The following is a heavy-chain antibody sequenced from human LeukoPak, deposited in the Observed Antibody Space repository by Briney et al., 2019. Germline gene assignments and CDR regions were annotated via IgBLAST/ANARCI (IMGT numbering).Heavy chain of an antibody. CDR3: VRDKLGAAPGLDY. CDR1: GGSISSGDYY. CDR2: IYYSGST. V-gene: IGHV4-30-4*08. J-gene: IGHJ4*02. D-gene: IGHD1-26*01. Sequence: SETLSLTCTVSGGSISSGDYYWSWIRQPPGKGLEWIGYIYYSGSTYYNPSLKSRVTISVDTSKNQFSLKLSSVTAADTSVYYCVRDKLGAAPGLDYWGQGTLVTVSS.